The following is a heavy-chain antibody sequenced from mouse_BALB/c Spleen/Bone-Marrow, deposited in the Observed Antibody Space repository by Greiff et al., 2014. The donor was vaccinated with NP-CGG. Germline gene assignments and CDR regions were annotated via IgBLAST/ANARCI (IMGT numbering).Heavy chain of an antibody. CDR1: GFNIKDTY. D-gene: IGHD1-1*01. CDR2: IDPANGNT. V-gene: IGHV14-3*02. CDR3: ASYYYGRSSVAC. J-gene: IGHJ3*01. Sequence: VQLQQSGAELVKPGASVKLSCTASGFNIKDTYIHWVKQRPEQGLEWIGRIDPANGNTKYDPKFQGKATITTDTSSNTAYLQLSSLTSEDTAVYYCASYYYGRSSVACWGQGTLVTVSA.